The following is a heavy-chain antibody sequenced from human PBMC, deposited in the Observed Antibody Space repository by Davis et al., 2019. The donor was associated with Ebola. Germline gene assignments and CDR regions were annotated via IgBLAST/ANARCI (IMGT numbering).Heavy chain of an antibody. J-gene: IGHJ5*02. CDR3: SRGAAGSGVYFDP. D-gene: IGHD2-15*01. CDR1: GFSFDAYA. V-gene: IGHV3-33*08. Sequence: GESLKISCEASGFSFDAYAMHWVRQAPGKGLEWVSSIWYEGTDGNYADSVRGRFIISRDDSKNTLYLQMNSLRAEDTAVYFCSRGAAGSGVYFDPWGQGTLVTVSS. CDR2: IWYEGTDG.